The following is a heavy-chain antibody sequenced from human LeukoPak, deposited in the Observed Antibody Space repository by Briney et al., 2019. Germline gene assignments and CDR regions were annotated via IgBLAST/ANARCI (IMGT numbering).Heavy chain of an antibody. CDR2: INPSGGST. Sequence: GASVKVSCKASGYTFTSYYIHWVRQAPGQGLEWMGIINPSGGSTSYAQKFQGRVTMTRDTSTSTVYMELSSLRSEDTAVYYCARGLRDTVTKEYYFDYWGQGTLVTVSS. CDR3: ARGLRDTVTKEYYFDY. V-gene: IGHV1-46*01. J-gene: IGHJ4*02. CDR1: GYTFTSYY. D-gene: IGHD4-17*01.